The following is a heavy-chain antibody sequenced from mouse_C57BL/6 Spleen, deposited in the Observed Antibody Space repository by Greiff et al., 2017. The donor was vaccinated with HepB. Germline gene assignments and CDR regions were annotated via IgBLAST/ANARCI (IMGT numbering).Heavy chain of an antibody. CDR3: ARGGVYAMGY. J-gene: IGHJ4*01. V-gene: IGHV1-82*01. CDR2: IYPGDGDT. CDR1: GFAFSSSW. Sequence: VQLQQSGPELVKPGASVKISCKASGFAFSSSWMNWVKQRPGKGLEWIGRIYPGDGDTNYNGKFKGKATLTADKSSSTAYMQLSSLTSEDSAVYFCARGGVYAMGYWGQGTSVTVSS.